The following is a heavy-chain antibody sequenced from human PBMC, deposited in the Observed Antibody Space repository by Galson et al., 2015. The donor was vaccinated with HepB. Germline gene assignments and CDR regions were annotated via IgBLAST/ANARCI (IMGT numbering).Heavy chain of an antibody. CDR1: GYTFTSYG. Sequence: SVKVSCKASGYTFTSYGISWVRQAPGQGLEWMGWISAYNGNTNYAQKLQGRVTMTTDTSTSTAYMELRSLRSDDTAVYYCARDAGYCSGGSCYSLHDYFDYWGQGTLVTVSS. CDR3: ARDAGYCSGGSCYSLHDYFDY. CDR2: ISAYNGNT. D-gene: IGHD2-15*01. J-gene: IGHJ4*02. V-gene: IGHV1-18*04.